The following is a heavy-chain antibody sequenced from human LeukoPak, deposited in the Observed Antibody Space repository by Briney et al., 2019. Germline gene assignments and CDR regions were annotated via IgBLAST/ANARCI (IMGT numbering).Heavy chain of an antibody. CDR2: ISSSGSTI. V-gene: IGHV3-11*04. D-gene: IGHD3-10*01. J-gene: IGHJ5*02. CDR3: ARPLLYYYGSETYFWFDP. Sequence: GGSLRLSCAASGFTFSDYYMSWIRQAPGKGLEWVSYISSSGSTIYYADSVKGRFTISRDNAKNSLSLQMDSLRAEDTAVYYCARPLLYYYGSETYFWFDPWGQGTLVTVSS. CDR1: GFTFSDYY.